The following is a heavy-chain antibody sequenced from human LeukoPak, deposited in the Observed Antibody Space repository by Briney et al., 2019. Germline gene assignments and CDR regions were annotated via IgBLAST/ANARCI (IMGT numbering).Heavy chain of an antibody. CDR1: GGSISSYY. Sequence: SETLSLTCTVSGGSISSYYWSWIRQPAGKGLEWIGRIYTSGSTNYNPSLKSRVTMSVDTSKNQFSLKLSSVTAADTAVYYCARGRVVGATTPLGYWGQGTLVTVSS. V-gene: IGHV4-4*07. D-gene: IGHD1-26*01. J-gene: IGHJ4*02. CDR2: IYTSGST. CDR3: ARGRVVGATTPLGY.